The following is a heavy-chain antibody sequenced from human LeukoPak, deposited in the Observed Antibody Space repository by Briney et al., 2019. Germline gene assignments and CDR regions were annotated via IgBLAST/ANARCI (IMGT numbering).Heavy chain of an antibody. CDR1: GGSFSGYY. CDR2: IYHSGST. D-gene: IGHD3-3*01. V-gene: IGHV4-34*01. J-gene: IGHJ3*02. Sequence: PSETLSLTCAVYGGSFSGYYWSWIRQPPGKGLEWIGSIYHSGSTYYNPSLKSRVTISVDTSKNQFSLKLSSVTAADTAVYYCARGVRFLEWLLLDDAFDIWGQGTMVTVSS. CDR3: ARGVRFLEWLLLDDAFDI.